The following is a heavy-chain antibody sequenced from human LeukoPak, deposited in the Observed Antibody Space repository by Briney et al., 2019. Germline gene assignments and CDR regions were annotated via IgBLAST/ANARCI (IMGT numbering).Heavy chain of an antibody. Sequence: PGGSLRLSCAASGFTFSSYAMSWVRQAPGKGLEWVSAISGSGGSTYYADSVKGRFTISRDNSKNTLYLQMNSLRAEDTAVYYCARAEGGMIYQLLYRFDPWGQGTLVTVSS. CDR1: GFTFSSYA. D-gene: IGHD2-2*02. CDR2: ISGSGGST. V-gene: IGHV3-23*01. CDR3: ARAEGGMIYQLLYRFDP. J-gene: IGHJ5*02.